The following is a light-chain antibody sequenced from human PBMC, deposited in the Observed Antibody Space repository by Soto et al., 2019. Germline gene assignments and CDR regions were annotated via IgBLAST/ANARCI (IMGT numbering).Light chain of an antibody. Sequence: QSVLTQPPSVSGAPGQRVTISCTGSSSNIGAGYDVHWYQQLPGTAPKLLISGNSNRPSGVPDRFSGSKSGTSASLAITGLQAEDEADYYCQSYDSSLSGWELGGGTKLTVL. CDR2: GNS. CDR1: SSNIGAGYD. CDR3: QSYDSSLSGWE. J-gene: IGLJ3*02. V-gene: IGLV1-40*01.